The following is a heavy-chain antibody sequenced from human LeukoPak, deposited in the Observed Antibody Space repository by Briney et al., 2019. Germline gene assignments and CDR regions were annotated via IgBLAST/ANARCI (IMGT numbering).Heavy chain of an antibody. J-gene: IGHJ4*02. CDR1: GGSFSGYY. CDR3: ARHQDGYGVEEFDY. Sequence: SETLSLTCAVYGGSFSGYYWSWIRQPPGKGLEWIGEINHSGSTNYNPSLKSRVTISVDTSKNQFSLKLSSVTAADTAVYYCARHQDGYGVEEFDYWGQGTLVTVSS. D-gene: IGHD5-12*01. V-gene: IGHV4-34*01. CDR2: INHSGST.